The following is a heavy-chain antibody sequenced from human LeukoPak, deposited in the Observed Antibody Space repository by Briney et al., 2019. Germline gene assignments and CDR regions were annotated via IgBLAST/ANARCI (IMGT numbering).Heavy chain of an antibody. CDR2: IYYSGST. CDR3: ARERTLNYFDTSGPLDY. CDR1: GGSISSSSYY. V-gene: IGHV4-39*07. D-gene: IGHD3-22*01. J-gene: IGHJ4*02. Sequence: SETLSLTCTVSGGSISSSSYYWGWIRQPPGKGLEWIGHIYYSGSTYYNPSLKSRVTISVDTSKNQFSLRLSSVTAADTAVYYCARERTLNYFDTSGPLDYWGQGTLITVSS.